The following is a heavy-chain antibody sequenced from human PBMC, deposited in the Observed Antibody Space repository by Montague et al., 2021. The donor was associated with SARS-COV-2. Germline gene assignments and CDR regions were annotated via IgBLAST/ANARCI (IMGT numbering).Heavy chain of an antibody. Sequence: SETLSLTCAVYGGSFSGHSWTWIRQPPPKGLELIWEINHSCGTNYNPSLNRRGTVSVYTSKNQFSLKLSSLTAADTAVYYCARGLTDVTVILVFVGASLCFASWGQGALVTVSS. CDR1: GGSFSGHS. V-gene: IGHV4-34*01. CDR3: ARGLTDVTVILVFVGASLCFAS. D-gene: IGHD3-22*01. CDR2: INHSCGT. J-gene: IGHJ5*02.